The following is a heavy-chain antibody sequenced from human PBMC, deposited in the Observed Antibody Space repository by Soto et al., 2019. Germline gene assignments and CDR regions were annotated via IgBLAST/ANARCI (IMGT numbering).Heavy chain of an antibody. CDR2: TYHSGTT. CDR3: AREVNSSPARGPNWFDP. J-gene: IGHJ5*02. V-gene: IGHV4-4*02. D-gene: IGHD6-13*01. CDR1: GDSINNSHW. Sequence: QVQLQESGPGLVQPSGTLSLTCAVSGDSINNSHWWSWVRQTPGKGLEWIGETYHSGTTNYNPSHKTRGTISIDKSKNQFSLKMNSVTAADTAGYYCAREVNSSPARGPNWFDPWGQGTLVTVSS.